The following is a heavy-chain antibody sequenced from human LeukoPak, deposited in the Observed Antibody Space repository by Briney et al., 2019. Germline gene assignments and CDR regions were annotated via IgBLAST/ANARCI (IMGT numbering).Heavy chain of an antibody. CDR2: IYTSGST. D-gene: IGHD3-10*01. CDR3: ATEWSYGSGSPTFDY. V-gene: IGHV4-61*02. J-gene: IGHJ4*02. Sequence: PSETLSLTCTVSGGSISSGSYYWSRIRQPAGKGLEWIGRIYTSGSTNYNPSLKSRVTISVDTSKNQFSLKLSSVTAADTAVYYCATEWSYGSGSPTFDYWGQGTLVTVSS. CDR1: GGSISSGSYY.